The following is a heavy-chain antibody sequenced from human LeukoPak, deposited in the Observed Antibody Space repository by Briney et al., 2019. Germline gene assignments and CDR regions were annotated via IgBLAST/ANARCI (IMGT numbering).Heavy chain of an antibody. Sequence: GGSLRLSCAASGLTFSTYAMNWVRQAPGKGLEWVSTITSSSGYIYYADSMKGRFTTSRDNAKNSLYLQMTSLRAEDTAVYYCTRSDDYGDYLVDYWGQGALVTASS. J-gene: IGHJ4*02. CDR3: TRSDDYGDYLVDY. CDR1: GLTFSTYA. CDR2: ITSSSGYI. V-gene: IGHV3-21*01. D-gene: IGHD4-17*01.